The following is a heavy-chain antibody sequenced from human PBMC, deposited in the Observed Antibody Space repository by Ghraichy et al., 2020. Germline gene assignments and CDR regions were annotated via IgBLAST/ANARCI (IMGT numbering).Heavy chain of an antibody. J-gene: IGHJ4*02. Sequence: LSLTCAASGFTFSSYSMNWVRQAPGKGLEWVSSISSSSSYIYYADSVKGRFTISRDNAKNSLYLQMNSLRAEDTAVYYCASVSHSSGYYRFDYWGQGTLVTVSS. V-gene: IGHV3-21*01. CDR2: ISSSSSYI. D-gene: IGHD3-22*01. CDR3: ASVSHSSGYYRFDY. CDR1: GFTFSSYS.